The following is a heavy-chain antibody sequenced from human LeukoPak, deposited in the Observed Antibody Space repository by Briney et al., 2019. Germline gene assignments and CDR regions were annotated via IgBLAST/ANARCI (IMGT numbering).Heavy chain of an antibody. D-gene: IGHD1-26*01. J-gene: IGHJ4*02. V-gene: IGHV1-2*02. CDR3: ARDFHYSGSFLY. CDR2: INPSTGGT. Sequence: ASVKVSCKASGYTFTGYYMHWVRQAPGQGLEWMGWINPSTGGTNYEQKFQGRVSMTRDTSISTAYMELTRLKSDDTAVYYCARDFHYSGSFLYWGQGTLVTVSS. CDR1: GYTFTGYY.